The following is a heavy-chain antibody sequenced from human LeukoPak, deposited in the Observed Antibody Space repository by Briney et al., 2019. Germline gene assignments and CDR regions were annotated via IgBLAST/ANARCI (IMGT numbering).Heavy chain of an antibody. CDR1: GFTFSSCG. J-gene: IGHJ4*02. CDR2: ISGGGGST. CDR3: AGRSGYSPYYFDY. D-gene: IGHD2-15*01. V-gene: IGHV3-23*01. Sequence: GGTLRLSCAASGFTFSSCGMSWVRQAPGKGLEWVSAISGGGGSTYYADSVKGRFTISRDNSKNTLYLQVNSLRAEDTAVYYCAGRSGYSPYYFDYWGQGTLVTVSS.